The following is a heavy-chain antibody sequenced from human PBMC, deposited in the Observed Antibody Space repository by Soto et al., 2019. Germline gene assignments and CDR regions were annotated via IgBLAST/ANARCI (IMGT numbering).Heavy chain of an antibody. CDR3: AIIYYYDSSGPEGGYYYYGMDV. CDR2: IIPIFGTA. J-gene: IGHJ6*02. D-gene: IGHD3-22*01. CDR1: GGTFSSYA. V-gene: IGHV1-69*13. Sequence: ASVKVSCKASGGTFSSYAISWVRQAPGQGLEWMGGIIPIFGTANYAQKLQGRVTITADESTSTAYMELSSLRSEDTAVYYCAIIYYYDSSGPEGGYYYYGMDVWGQGTTVTVSS.